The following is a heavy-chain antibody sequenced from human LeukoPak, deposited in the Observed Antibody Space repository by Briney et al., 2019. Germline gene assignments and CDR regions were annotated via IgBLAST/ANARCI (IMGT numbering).Heavy chain of an antibody. D-gene: IGHD3-22*01. CDR1: GFTFSSYE. CDR2: ISSSGSTI. V-gene: IGHV3-48*03. Sequence: PGGSLRLSCAASGFTFSSYEMNWVRQAPGKGLEWVSYISSSGSTIYYADSVKGRFTISRDNAKDSLYLQMNSLRAEDTAVYYCARGRNYYDSSGLPCDYWGQGTLVTVSS. CDR3: ARGRNYYDSSGLPCDY. J-gene: IGHJ4*02.